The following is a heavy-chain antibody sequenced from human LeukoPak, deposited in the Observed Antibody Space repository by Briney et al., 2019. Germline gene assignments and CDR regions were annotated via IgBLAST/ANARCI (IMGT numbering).Heavy chain of an antibody. D-gene: IGHD1-26*01. J-gene: IGHJ1*01. CDR3: AREWELLRKYLYH. CDR2: INPNSGGT. CDR1: GYTFTGYC. Sequence: ASVKVSCKASGYTFTGYCLHWVRQAPGQGLDWMGWINPNSGGTTYAQNFKGRVTMTWDTSISTAYMELSRLRSDDTAVYYCAREWELLRKYLYHWGQGTLVTVSS. V-gene: IGHV1-2*02.